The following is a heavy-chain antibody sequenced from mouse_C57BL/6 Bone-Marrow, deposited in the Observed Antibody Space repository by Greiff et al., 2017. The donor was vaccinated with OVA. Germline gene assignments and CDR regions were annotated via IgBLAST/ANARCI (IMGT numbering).Heavy chain of an antibody. CDR1: GYTFTSYG. Sequence: VQLQQSGAELARPGASVKMSCKASGYTFTSYGISWVKQRTGQGLEWIGEIYPRSGNTYYNEKFKGKATLTADKSSSTAYMELRSLTSEDAAVYFCAKRGNWYGNYWGQGTTLTVSS. V-gene: IGHV1-81*01. CDR2: IYPRSGNT. CDR3: AKRGNWYGNY. D-gene: IGHD1-3*01. J-gene: IGHJ2*01.